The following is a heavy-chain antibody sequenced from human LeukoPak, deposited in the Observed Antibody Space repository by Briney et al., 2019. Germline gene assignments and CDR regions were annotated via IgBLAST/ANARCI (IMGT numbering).Heavy chain of an antibody. Sequence: ASVKVSCKASGYTFTGYYMHWVRQAPGQGLEWMGWINPNSGGTNYAQKFQGRVTMTRDTSISTAYMELSRLRSDDTAVYYCARGRGYYDSSGYSKRFDYWGQGTLVTVSS. V-gene: IGHV1-2*02. CDR2: INPNSGGT. J-gene: IGHJ4*02. CDR3: ARGRGYYDSSGYSKRFDY. CDR1: GYTFTGYY. D-gene: IGHD3-22*01.